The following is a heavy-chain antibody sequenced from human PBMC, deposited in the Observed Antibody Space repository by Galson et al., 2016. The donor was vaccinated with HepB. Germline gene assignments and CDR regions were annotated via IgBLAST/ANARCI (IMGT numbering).Heavy chain of an antibody. V-gene: IGHV3-7*01. CDR2: IKEDGSEK. CDR3: ARVFGADYGGIWYSDL. D-gene: IGHD4-23*01. CDR1: GFILTNYW. Sequence: SLRLSCAVSGFILTNYWMTWVRQAPGKGLEWVPIIKEDGSEKYYVGSVEGRFTISRDNPKNSVYLQMTSLRAEDTALYYCARVFGADYGGIWYSDLWGRGTLVTVSS. J-gene: IGHJ2*01.